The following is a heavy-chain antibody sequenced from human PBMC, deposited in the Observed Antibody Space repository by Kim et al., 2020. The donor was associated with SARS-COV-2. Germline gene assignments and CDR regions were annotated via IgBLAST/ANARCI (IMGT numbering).Heavy chain of an antibody. D-gene: IGHD3-10*01. CDR3: ASVSGRYGSGSYYSRYNYYYGMDV. V-gene: IGHV1-69*13. Sequence: SVKVSCKASGGTFSSYAISWVRQAPGQGLEWMGGIIPIFGTANYAQKFQGRVTITADESTSTAYMELSSLRSEDTAVYYCASVSGRYGSGSYYSRYNYYYGMDVWGQGTTVTVSS. CDR2: IIPIFGTA. CDR1: GGTFSSYA. J-gene: IGHJ6*02.